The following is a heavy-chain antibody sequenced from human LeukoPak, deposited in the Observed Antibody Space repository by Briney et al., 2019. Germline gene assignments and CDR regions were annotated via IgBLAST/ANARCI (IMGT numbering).Heavy chain of an antibody. J-gene: IGHJ4*02. CDR2: IYSTGST. CDR1: GFTFSSYG. Sequence: GGSLRLSCAASGFTFSSYGMHWVRQAPGKGLEWVSVIYSTGSTYYAESVKGRFTISRDNSKNTLYLQMNSLRAEDTAVYYCASGALRWGGDYWGQGTLVTVSS. CDR3: ASGALRWGGDY. D-gene: IGHD4-23*01. V-gene: IGHV3-NL1*01.